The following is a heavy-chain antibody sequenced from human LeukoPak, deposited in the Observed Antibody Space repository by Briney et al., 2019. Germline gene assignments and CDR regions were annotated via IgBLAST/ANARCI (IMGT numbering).Heavy chain of an antibody. V-gene: IGHV1-18*01. CDR1: GYTFISYG. CDR2: ISGYNGNT. CDR3: ARGLGVVTAQSEQPKPRYFDL. D-gene: IGHD2-21*02. J-gene: IGHJ2*01. Sequence: ASVRVSCKVSGYTFISYGTSWVRQAPGQGLEWMGWISGYNGNTNYAQNLQGRDTMTTDTSTSTAYMELRSLRSDDTAVYYCARGLGVVTAQSEQPKPRYFDLWGRGTQGPVSS.